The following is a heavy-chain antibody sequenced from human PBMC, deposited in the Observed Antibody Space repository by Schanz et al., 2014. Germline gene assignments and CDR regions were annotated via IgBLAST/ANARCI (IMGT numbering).Heavy chain of an antibody. V-gene: IGHV3-23*01. CDR1: GFSFSSYA. CDR2: ISGSGGNT. CDR3: AKGRFGELSAFDI. D-gene: IGHD3-10*01. J-gene: IGHJ3*02. Sequence: EVQLLESGGGLVQPGGSLRLSCATSGFSFSSYAINWVRQAPGRGLEWVSIISGSGGNTYYADAVRGRFTISRDNSKNTLYLQMNSLRAEDTAVYYCAKGRFGELSAFDIWGQGTMVTVSS.